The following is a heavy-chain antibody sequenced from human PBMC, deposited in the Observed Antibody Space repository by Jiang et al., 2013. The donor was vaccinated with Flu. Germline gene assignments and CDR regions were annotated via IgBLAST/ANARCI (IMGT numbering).Heavy chain of an antibody. Sequence: GAEVKKPGASVKVSCKASGYTFTSYAMHWVRQAPGQRLEWMGWINAGNGNTKYSQKFQGRVTITRDTSASTAYMELSSLRSEDTAVYYCARENVAYCGGDCYSEAFDIWGQGTMVTVSS. J-gene: IGHJ3*02. CDR2: INAGNGNT. CDR1: GYTFTSYA. V-gene: IGHV1-3*01. D-gene: IGHD2-21*01. CDR3: ARENVAYCGGDCYSEAFDI.